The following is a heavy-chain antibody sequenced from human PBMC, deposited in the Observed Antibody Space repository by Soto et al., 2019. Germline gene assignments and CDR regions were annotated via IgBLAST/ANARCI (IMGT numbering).Heavy chain of an antibody. CDR3: VRADNWNNLAFYR. D-gene: IGHD1-20*01. J-gene: IGHJ5*02. CDR1: GASVSGGSYY. CDR2: VYYSGVT. Sequence: SGTLSLTCTVSGASVSGGSYYWHWIRQSPGKGLEWIAYVYYSGVTDYNPSLRSRVTISADTSKNQFSLNLSSVTAADTALYYCVRADNWNNLAFYRCGQGILVTVSA. V-gene: IGHV4-61*01.